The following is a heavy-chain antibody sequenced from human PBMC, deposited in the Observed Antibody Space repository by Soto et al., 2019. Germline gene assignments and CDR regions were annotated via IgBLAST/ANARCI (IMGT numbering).Heavy chain of an antibody. CDR1: GFTFSNAW. J-gene: IGHJ4*02. V-gene: IGHV3-15*07. CDR3: TTGGLAFTFDY. D-gene: IGHD3-10*01. CDR2: IKLKTDGGAT. Sequence: EVRLVESGGGLVNPGGSLRLSCAASGFTFSNAWMNWVRQAPGKGLEWVGLIKLKTDGGATDYAAPVKGRFTISRDDSKNTVYLQMNSLNTEDTAMYYCTTGGLAFTFDYWGQGILVTVSS.